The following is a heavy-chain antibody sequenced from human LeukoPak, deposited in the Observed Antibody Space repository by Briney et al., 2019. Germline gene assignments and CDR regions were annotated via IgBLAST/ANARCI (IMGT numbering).Heavy chain of an antibody. D-gene: IGHD2-15*01. CDR1: GFTFTNAW. Sequence: SGGYLRLSCAASGFTFTNAWMSWVRQAPGKGLEWVGRIKSSGDGGTTDYTAPVKGRFTISRDDSRNTVFLQMNTLKTEDTAVYYCTTDGGYWGQGTLVTVSS. CDR2: IKSSGDGGTT. CDR3: TTDGGY. J-gene: IGHJ4*02. V-gene: IGHV3-15*01.